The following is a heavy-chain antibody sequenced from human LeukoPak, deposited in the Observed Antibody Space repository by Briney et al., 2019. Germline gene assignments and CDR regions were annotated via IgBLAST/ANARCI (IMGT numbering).Heavy chain of an antibody. V-gene: IGHV4-30-2*02. CDR1: GGSISSGGYS. J-gene: IGHJ4*02. Sequence: SQTLSLTCAVSGGSISSGGYSWSWIRQPPGKGLEWIGYIYHSGSTYYNPSLKSRVTISVDRSKNQFSLKLSSVTAADTAVYYCAKGGYCSGGSCYARFDYWGQGTLVTVSS. CDR3: AKGGYCSGGSCYARFDY. CDR2: IYHSGST. D-gene: IGHD2-15*01.